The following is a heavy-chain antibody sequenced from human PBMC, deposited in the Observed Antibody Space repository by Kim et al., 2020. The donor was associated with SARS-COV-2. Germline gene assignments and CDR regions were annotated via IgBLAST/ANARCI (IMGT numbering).Heavy chain of an antibody. CDR1: GFTFSSYW. CDR2: IKQDGSEK. V-gene: IGHV3-7*01. D-gene: IGHD3-22*01. J-gene: IGHJ4*02. CDR3: ASHSSGYKY. Sequence: GGSLRLSCAASGFTFSSYWMSWVRQAPGKGLEWVANIKQDGSEKFYVDSVKGRFTISRDNAQNSLYLQMNSLRVEDTALYYCASHSSGYKYWGQGTLVTVSS.